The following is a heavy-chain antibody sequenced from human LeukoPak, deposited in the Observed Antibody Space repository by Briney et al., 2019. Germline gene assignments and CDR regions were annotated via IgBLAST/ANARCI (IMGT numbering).Heavy chain of an antibody. CDR2: ISSSGSTI. D-gene: IGHD3-22*01. J-gene: IGHJ4*02. Sequence: GGSLRLSCAASGFTFSDYYMSWIRQAPGKGLEWVSYISSSGSTIYYADSVKGRFTISRDNAKNSLYLQMNSLRAEDTAVYYCALNYYYDSSGYYARMDYWGQGTLVTVSS. CDR1: GFTFSDYY. V-gene: IGHV3-11*04. CDR3: ALNYYYDSSGYYARMDY.